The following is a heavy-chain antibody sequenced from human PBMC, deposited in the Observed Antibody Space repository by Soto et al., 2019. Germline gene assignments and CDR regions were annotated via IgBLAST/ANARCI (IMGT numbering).Heavy chain of an antibody. D-gene: IGHD2-15*01. V-gene: IGHV1-58*02. Sequence: SVKVSCKASGSSFISSGIQWVRQAHGQRLEWIGWIVVASGQTNYAQNFRGRVAITRDTSTATAYIELTGLTSEDTAVYFCSADRPDIGVGWWVWGQGTTVTVS. CDR1: GSSFISSG. CDR2: IVVASGQT. J-gene: IGHJ6*02. CDR3: SADRPDIGVGWWV.